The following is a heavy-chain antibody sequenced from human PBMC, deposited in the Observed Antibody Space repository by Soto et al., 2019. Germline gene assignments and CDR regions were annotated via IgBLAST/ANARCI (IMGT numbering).Heavy chain of an antibody. CDR1: GFAFSSYS. D-gene: IGHD6-6*01. Sequence: GGSLRLTCAACGFAFSSYSISWVRQAPWRGLEWVSAIGTSYGSTYYADSLRGRFPISRYNSKNTLFLQMDTPRSEDTCVYYCARAATRSAVDGEHLGYWGRGALVVVCS. V-gene: IGHV3-23*01. CDR3: ARAATRSAVDGEHLGY. CDR2: IGTSYGST. J-gene: IGHJ4*02.